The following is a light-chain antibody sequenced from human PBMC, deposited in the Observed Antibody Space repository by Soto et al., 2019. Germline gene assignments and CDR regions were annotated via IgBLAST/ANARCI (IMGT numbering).Light chain of an antibody. Sequence: QTVVIQEASLSVSPGGTVTLTCGLNSGSVSTSHYPSWYQQTPGQPPRTLILNIEGRPSGVPERFSGTIIGRRAALTITGAQSEDESDYYCMLSVGTGVWVFGGGTKLTVL. CDR1: SGSVSTSHY. CDR3: MLSVGTGVWV. CDR2: NIE. V-gene: IGLV8-61*01. J-gene: IGLJ3*02.